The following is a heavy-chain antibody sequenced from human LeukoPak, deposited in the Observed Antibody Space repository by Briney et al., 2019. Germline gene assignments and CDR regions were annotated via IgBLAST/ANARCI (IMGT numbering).Heavy chain of an antibody. J-gene: IGHJ5*02. Sequence: ASVKVSCKASGYTFTSYDINWARQAPGQGLEWMGWINPNSGGTNYAQKFQGRVTMTRDTSISTAYMELSRLRSDDTAVYYCARDVAAAGTVWFDPWGQGTLVTVSS. V-gene: IGHV1-2*02. CDR2: INPNSGGT. CDR1: GYTFTSYD. D-gene: IGHD6-13*01. CDR3: ARDVAAAGTVWFDP.